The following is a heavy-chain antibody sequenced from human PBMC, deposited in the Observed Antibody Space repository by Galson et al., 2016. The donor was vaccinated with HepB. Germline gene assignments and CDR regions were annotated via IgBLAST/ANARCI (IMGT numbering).Heavy chain of an antibody. J-gene: IGHJ3*02. CDR3: TKGYSSGTPYHGDDAFDI. V-gene: IGHV3-15*05. CDR1: GFTFSDAW. CDR2: VKTKTASGAP. D-gene: IGHD6-19*01. Sequence: SLRLSCAASGFTFSDAWMIWVRQAPGKGLEWVGRVKTKTASGAPDYAVYAVPVKGRFIISRDDSRNTLYLQMNSLKTEDTALYYCTKGYSSGTPYHGDDAFDIGRQATLFTVAS.